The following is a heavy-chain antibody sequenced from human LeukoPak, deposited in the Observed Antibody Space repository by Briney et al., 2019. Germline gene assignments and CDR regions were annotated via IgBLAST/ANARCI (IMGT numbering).Heavy chain of an antibody. J-gene: IGHJ4*02. Sequence: PGGSLRLSCAVSGFTFSSYWMSWVRQAPGKGLEWVANMKPDGSEKYYVDSVKGRFTISRDTSKNSLYLQMNSLRAEDTAVYYCARDPRQSHRVYTTGDYWGQGPLVTVSS. D-gene: IGHD6-13*01. V-gene: IGHV3-7*01. CDR2: MKPDGSEK. CDR3: ARDPRQSHRVYTTGDY. CDR1: GFTFSSYW.